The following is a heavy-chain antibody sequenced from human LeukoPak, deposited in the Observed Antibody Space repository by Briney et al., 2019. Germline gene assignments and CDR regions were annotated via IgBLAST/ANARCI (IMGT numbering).Heavy chain of an antibody. CDR1: GFTFSSYW. J-gene: IGHJ3*02. V-gene: IGHV3-7*03. CDR2: IKQDGSEK. CDR3: ARAKSRDAFDI. Sequence: GGSLRLSCAASGFTFSSYWMSWVRQAPGKGLEWVANIKQDGSEKYYEDSVKGRFTISRDNAKNSLYLQMNSLRAEDTAVYYCARAKSRDAFDIWGQGTMVTVSS.